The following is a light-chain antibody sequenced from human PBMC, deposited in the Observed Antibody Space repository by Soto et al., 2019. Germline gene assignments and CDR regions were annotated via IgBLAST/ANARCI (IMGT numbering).Light chain of an antibody. Sequence: DIRMTQSPSTLSATAGDRVTITCRASQSISSWLAWYQHKPGKAPKLLIYHAYSLESGVPSRFSGSESGTEFTLTINSLQPDDFAVYYCQQYGKLPITFGQGTRLEIK. CDR3: QQYGKLPIT. CDR1: QSISSW. V-gene: IGKV1-5*01. J-gene: IGKJ5*01. CDR2: HAY.